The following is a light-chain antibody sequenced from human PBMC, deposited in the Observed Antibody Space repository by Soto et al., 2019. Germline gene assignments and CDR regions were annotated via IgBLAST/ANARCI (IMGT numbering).Light chain of an antibody. CDR2: AAF. Sequence: DIQMTQSPSSVSASVGDRVTITCRASQYLSSCLACYQQKPGKATKVLIYAAFSLESGVPSRFSSSGSGTDFTLNISSLQTADFAAYYCQQNKRFPLTFGGGTKVETK. J-gene: IGKJ4*01. CDR3: QQNKRFPLT. CDR1: QYLSSC. V-gene: IGKV1D-12*01.